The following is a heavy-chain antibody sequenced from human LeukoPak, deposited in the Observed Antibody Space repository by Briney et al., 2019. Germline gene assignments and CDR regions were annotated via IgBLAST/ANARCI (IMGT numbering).Heavy chain of an antibody. Sequence: PGGSLRLSCAASGFTFSSYCIHWVRLEARKWLEWVAFIRFDGRNNYYADSVKGRFTISRDNSKNTMYLQMTSLRAEDTAVYYCAKLEPNLDYWGQGTLVTVSS. CDR3: AKLEPNLDY. V-gene: IGHV3-30*02. D-gene: IGHD1-1*01. CDR2: IRFDGRNN. CDR1: GFTFSSYC. J-gene: IGHJ4*02.